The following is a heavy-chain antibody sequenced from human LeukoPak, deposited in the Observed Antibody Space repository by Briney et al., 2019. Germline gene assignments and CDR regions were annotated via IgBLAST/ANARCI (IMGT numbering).Heavy chain of an antibody. V-gene: IGHV4-61*02. CDR1: GGPISSGSYY. CDR2: IYTSGST. CDR3: ARDPGGGWYYFDY. J-gene: IGHJ4*02. D-gene: IGHD6-19*01. Sequence: PSETLSLTCTVSGGPISSGSYYWRWIRQPAGKGLEWIGRIYTSGSTNYNPSLKSRVTISVDTSKNQFSLKLSSVTAADTAVYYCARDPGGGWYYFDYWGQGTLVTVSS.